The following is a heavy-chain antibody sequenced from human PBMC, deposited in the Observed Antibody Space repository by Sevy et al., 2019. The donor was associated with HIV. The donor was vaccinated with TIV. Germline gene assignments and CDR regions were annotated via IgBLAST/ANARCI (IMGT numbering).Heavy chain of an antibody. J-gene: IGHJ6*02. CDR3: AKDAYYYDGSGYSMSQWYYGMDV. CDR1: GFTFSTYA. CDR2: ISGSGGDT. D-gene: IGHD3-22*01. V-gene: IGHV3-23*01. Sequence: GGSLRFSCAASGFTFSTYAMSWVRQAPGKGLEWVSVISGSGGDTYYAESVKGRFTISRDNSKNRLYLQMNSLRAEDTAVYYCAKDAYYYDGSGYSMSQWYYGMDVWGQGTTVTVSS.